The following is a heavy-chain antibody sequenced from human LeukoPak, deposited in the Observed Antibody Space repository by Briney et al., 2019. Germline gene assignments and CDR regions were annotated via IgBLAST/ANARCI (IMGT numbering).Heavy chain of an antibody. CDR2: IDPSDSYN. J-gene: IGHJ6*04. D-gene: IGHD3-10*01. Sequence: GESLKISCQASGYSFATYWINWVRQMPGKGLEWMGRIDPSDSYNDYSPSFQGHVTISVDRSSTTAYPQWSSLKASDTATYYCATARRFGELSIYGLNVWGRGTTVTVSS. CDR3: ATARRFGELSIYGLNV. CDR1: GYSFATYW. V-gene: IGHV5-10-1*01.